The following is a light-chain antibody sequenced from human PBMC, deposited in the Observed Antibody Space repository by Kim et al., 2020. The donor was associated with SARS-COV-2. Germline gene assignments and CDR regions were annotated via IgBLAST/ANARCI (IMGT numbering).Light chain of an antibody. J-gene: IGLJ2*01. CDR1: SGHSRYA. CDR2: LNSDGSH. Sequence: QPVLTQSPSASASLGPSVKLTCTLSSGHSRYAVTWHQQQPGKGPRYLMKLNSDGSHSKGGGIPDRFSGSSSGAARYLTISSLVSEDEADYYCQTWVTGFQVFGGGTQLTVL. CDR3: QTWVTGFQV. V-gene: IGLV4-69*02.